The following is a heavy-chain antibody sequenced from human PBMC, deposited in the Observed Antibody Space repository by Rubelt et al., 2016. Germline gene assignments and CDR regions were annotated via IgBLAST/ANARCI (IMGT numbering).Heavy chain of an antibody. J-gene: IGHJ4*02. D-gene: IGHD6-19*01. Sequence: QVQLVQSGAEVKKPGASVKVSCKVSGNTLSEFSMHWVRQAPGKGLEGMGGFDTEDGEISYEQKFQGRVTMIEETTTDTAYMELSSLGSEDTAVYYCATHGSGWSVDYWGQGTLVTVSS. CDR1: GNTLSEFS. V-gene: IGHV1-24*01. CDR2: FDTEDGEI. CDR3: ATHGSGWSVDY.